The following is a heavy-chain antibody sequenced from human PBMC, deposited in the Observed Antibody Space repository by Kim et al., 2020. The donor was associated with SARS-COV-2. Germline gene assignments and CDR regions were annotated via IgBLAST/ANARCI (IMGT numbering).Heavy chain of an antibody. CDR2: REK. D-gene: IGHD1-1*01. Sequence: REKYHATSVKGRFTISRDDAKNSLYLQMGSLRAEDTAVYYCVTDWNYAFEIWGPGTAVTVSS. V-gene: IGHV3-7*01. CDR3: VTDWNYAFEI. J-gene: IGHJ3*02.